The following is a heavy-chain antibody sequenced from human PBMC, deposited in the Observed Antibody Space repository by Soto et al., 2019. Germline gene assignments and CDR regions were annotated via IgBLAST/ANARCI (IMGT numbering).Heavy chain of an antibody. J-gene: IGHJ4*02. D-gene: IGHD6-6*01. V-gene: IGHV4-30-2*01. CDR2: IYHSGST. Sequence: SETLSLTCTVSGGSISSGGYYWSWIRQQPGKGLEWIGYIYHSGSTYYNPSLKSRVTISVDRSKNQFSLKLSSVTAADTAVYYCARSHIVPRLFMYPYDYWGQGTPVTVSS. CDR3: ARSHIVPRLFMYPYDY. CDR1: GGSISSGGYY.